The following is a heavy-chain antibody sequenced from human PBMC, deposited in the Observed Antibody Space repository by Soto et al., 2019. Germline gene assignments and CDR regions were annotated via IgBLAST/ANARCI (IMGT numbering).Heavy chain of an antibody. CDR2: ISDDGTYK. CDR3: EKEVKMVSLTRVSGDYGMDV. CDR1: GFTFYIYG. D-gene: IGHD2-8*01. J-gene: IGHJ6*02. Sequence: GGSLRLSCAASGFTFYIYGIHWVRQAPGKGLEGVAHISDDGTYKHYAASMKGRLTVSRDNSSNTVYLLMNRLRPGDTAAYYCEKEVKMVSLTRVSGDYGMDVWGRGTPVTVSS. V-gene: IGHV3-30*18.